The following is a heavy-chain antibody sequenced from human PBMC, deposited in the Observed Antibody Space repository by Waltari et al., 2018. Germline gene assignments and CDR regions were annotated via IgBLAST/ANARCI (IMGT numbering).Heavy chain of an antibody. CDR2: INNSGST. CDR3: ARGRTFDY. Sequence: QVQLQQWGAGLLKPSETLSLTCAVYGGSFSGYYWSWIRQPPGKGLEWIGEINNSGSTNYNPSLKSRVTISVDTSKNQFSLKLSSVTAADTAVYYCARGRTFDYWGQGTLVTVSS. J-gene: IGHJ4*02. CDR1: GGSFSGYY. V-gene: IGHV4-34*01.